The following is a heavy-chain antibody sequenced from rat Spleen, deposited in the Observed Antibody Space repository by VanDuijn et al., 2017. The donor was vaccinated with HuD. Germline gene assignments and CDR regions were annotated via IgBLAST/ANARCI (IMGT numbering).Heavy chain of an antibody. J-gene: IGHJ2*01. D-gene: IGHD1-2*01. CDR3: ARDIEYLDY. CDR1: GFSLTSYN. V-gene: IGHV2-30*01. Sequence: QVQLKESGPGLVQPSQTLSLTCTVSGFSLTSYNVHWVRQPTGKGLEWMGIIWTGGSTDYNSALKSRLSISRDTSKSQVFLKMNRLQTEDTATYYCARDIEYLDYWGQGVMVTVSS. CDR2: IWTGGST.